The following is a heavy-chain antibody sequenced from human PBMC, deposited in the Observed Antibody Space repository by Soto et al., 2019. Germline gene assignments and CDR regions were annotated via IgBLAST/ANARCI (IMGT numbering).Heavy chain of an antibody. CDR3: ARDYLWFGELSPHYYYYGMDV. Sequence: GGSLRLSCAASGFTFSSYAMHWVRQAPGKGLEWVAVISYDGSNKYYADSVKGRFTISRDNSKNTLYLQMNSLRAEDTAVYYCARDYLWFGELSPHYYYYGMDVWGQGTTVTVSS. V-gene: IGHV3-30-3*01. CDR1: GFTFSSYA. D-gene: IGHD3-10*01. J-gene: IGHJ6*02. CDR2: ISYDGSNK.